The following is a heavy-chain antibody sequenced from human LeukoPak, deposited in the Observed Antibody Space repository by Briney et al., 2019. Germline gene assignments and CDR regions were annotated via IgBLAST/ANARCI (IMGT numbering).Heavy chain of an antibody. D-gene: IGHD3-10*01. CDR3: ARSRVTMVRGVRLVAFDI. CDR2: MNPNSGNT. CDR1: GYTSTSYD. V-gene: IGHV1-8*01. Sequence: ASVKVSCKASGYTSTSYDINWVRQATGQGLEWMGWMNPNSGNTGYAQKFQGRVTMTRNTSISTAYMELSSLRSEDTAVYYCARSRVTMVRGVRLVAFDIWGQGTMVTVSS. J-gene: IGHJ3*02.